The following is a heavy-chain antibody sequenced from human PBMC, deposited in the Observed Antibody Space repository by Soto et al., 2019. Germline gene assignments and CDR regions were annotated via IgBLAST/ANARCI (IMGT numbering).Heavy chain of an antibody. CDR3: ARAECSSPDCLTAYYSYGLDV. D-gene: IGHD3-9*01. CDR1: GFTFSNFE. CDR2: INTAGSTK. V-gene: IGHV3-48*03. Sequence: GGSLRLSCAASGFTFSNFEMHWVRQSPGKGLEWVSYINTAGSTKYYAESVKGRFTISRDNARNSLFLQMNSLRAEDTAVYYCARAECSSPDCLTAYYSYGLDVWGQGSTVTVSS. J-gene: IGHJ6*02.